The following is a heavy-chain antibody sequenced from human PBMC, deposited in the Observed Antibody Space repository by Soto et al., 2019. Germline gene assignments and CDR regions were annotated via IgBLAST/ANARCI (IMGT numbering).Heavy chain of an antibody. CDR3: ARSVETIPTSTPGY. D-gene: IGHD2-21*01. CDR2: INRSGST. Sequence: PSETLSLTCAVYGGSFSGYYWSWIRQSPGKGLEWVGEINRSGSTNYNPSLKSRVTMSVDTSKNQFSLKLTSVTAADTAVYYFARSVETIPTSTPGYWGQGTLVTVSS. CDR1: GGSFSGYY. J-gene: IGHJ4*02. V-gene: IGHV4-34*01.